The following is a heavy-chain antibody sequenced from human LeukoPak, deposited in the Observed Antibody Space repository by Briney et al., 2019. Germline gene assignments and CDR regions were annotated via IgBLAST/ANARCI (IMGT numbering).Heavy chain of an antibody. CDR3: ARDLWFGDPRVGYWFDP. J-gene: IGHJ5*02. CDR1: GFTFSRFA. D-gene: IGHD3-10*01. CDR2: ISSSSSTI. Sequence: PGGSLRLSREISGFTFSRFAMNWVRQAPGKGLEWVSYISSSSSTIYYADSVKGRFTISRDNAKNSLYLQMNSLRAEDTAVYYCARDLWFGDPRVGYWFDPRGQGTLVTVSS. V-gene: IGHV3-48*01.